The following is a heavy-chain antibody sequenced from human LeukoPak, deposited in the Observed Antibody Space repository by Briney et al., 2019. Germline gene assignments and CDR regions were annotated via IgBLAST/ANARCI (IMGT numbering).Heavy chain of an antibody. CDR3: AKDYEQWLVTHYFDY. CDR1: GFTFDDYA. J-gene: IGHJ4*02. D-gene: IGHD6-19*01. V-gene: IGHV3-9*01. CDR2: ISWNSGSI. Sequence: GRSLRLSCAASGFTFDDYAMHWVRQAPGKGLEWVSGISWNSGSIGYADSAKGRFTISRDNAKNSLYLQMNSLRAEDTALYYCAKDYEQWLVTHYFDYWGQGTLVTVSS.